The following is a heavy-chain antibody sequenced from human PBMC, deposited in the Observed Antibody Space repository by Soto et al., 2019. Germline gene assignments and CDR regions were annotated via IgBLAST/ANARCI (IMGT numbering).Heavy chain of an antibody. CDR1: GGIFTNNA. Sequence: QVQVVQSGAEVKKPGSSVKVSCKVSGGIFTNNAISWVRQAPGQGLEWLGGVIPLFDTAYYAQIFRGRLRISADGATTPAYMELSGLTSADTAVYFCATGGHNDGYNFYHSMDVWGQGTTVTVS. D-gene: IGHD3-16*01. V-gene: IGHV1-69*01. J-gene: IGHJ6*02. CDR3: ATGGHNDGYNFYHSMDV. CDR2: VIPLFDTA.